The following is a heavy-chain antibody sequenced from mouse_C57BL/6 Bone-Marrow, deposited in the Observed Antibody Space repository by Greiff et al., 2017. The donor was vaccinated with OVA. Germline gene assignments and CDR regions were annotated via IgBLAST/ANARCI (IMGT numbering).Heavy chain of an antibody. V-gene: IGHV14-4*01. Sequence: VHVKQSGAELVRPGASVKLSCTASGFNIKDDYMHWVKQRPEQGLEWIGWIDPENGDTEYASKFQGKATITADTSSNTAYLQLSSLTSEDTAVYYCTTIYYDYDRFAYWGQGTLVTVSA. CDR3: TTIYYDYDRFAY. CDR1: GFNIKDDY. J-gene: IGHJ3*01. D-gene: IGHD2-4*01. CDR2: IDPENGDT.